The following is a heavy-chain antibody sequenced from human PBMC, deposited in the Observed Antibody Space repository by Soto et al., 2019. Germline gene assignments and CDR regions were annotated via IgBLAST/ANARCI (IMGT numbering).Heavy chain of an antibody. D-gene: IGHD3-16*02. Sequence: SETLSLTSPVSDGSISSGGYYWSWIRQHPGKGLEWIGYIYYSGSTYYNPSLKSRVTISVDTSKNQFSLKLSSVTAADTAVYYCARVWGSYRYGTFDYWGQGTLVTVSS. CDR2: IYYSGST. J-gene: IGHJ4*02. V-gene: IGHV4-31*03. CDR1: DGSISSGGYY. CDR3: ARVWGSYRYGTFDY.